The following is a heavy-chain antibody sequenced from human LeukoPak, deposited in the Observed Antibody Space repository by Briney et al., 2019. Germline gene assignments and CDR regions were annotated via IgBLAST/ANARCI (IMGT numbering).Heavy chain of an antibody. CDR1: GFTLSIYW. CDR2: INQDGSQK. V-gene: IGHV3-7*01. CDR3: VPGDWGAPDSFDL. J-gene: IGHJ3*01. Sequence: PGGSLRLSCAASGFTLSIYWMSWVRQAPGEGLEWVANINQDGSQKYYVDSVKGRFTISRDNAKNSFFLQMSSLRAEDTSVYYCVPGDWGAPDSFDLWGRGTMVSVSS. D-gene: IGHD2-21*02.